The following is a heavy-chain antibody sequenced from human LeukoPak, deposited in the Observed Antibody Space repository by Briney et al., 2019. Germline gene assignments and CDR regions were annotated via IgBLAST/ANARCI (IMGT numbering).Heavy chain of an antibody. J-gene: IGHJ4*02. CDR1: GGSISSSSYY. V-gene: IGHV4-39*07. CDR2: IYYSGGT. CDR3: ARDRAGGYTAMD. D-gene: IGHD5-18*01. Sequence: PSETLSLTCTVSGGSISSSSYYWGWIRQPPGKGLEWIGSIYYSGGTYYNPSLESRVTISVDTSKNQFSLKLSSVTAADTAVYYCARDRAGGYTAMDWGQGTLVTVSS.